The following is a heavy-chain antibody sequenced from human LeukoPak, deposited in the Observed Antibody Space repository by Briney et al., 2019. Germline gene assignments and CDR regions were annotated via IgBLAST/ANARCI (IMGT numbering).Heavy chain of an antibody. D-gene: IGHD5-12*01. V-gene: IGHV3-21*01. CDR1: GFTFSSYS. CDR2: ISSSSSYI. CDR3: ASVKRVATIPTYDY. Sequence: GGSPRLSCAASGFTFSSYSMNWVRQAPGKGLEWVSSISSSSSYIYYADSVKGRFTISRDNAKNSLYLQMNSLRAEDTAVYYCASVKRVATIPTYDYWGQGTLVTVSS. J-gene: IGHJ4*02.